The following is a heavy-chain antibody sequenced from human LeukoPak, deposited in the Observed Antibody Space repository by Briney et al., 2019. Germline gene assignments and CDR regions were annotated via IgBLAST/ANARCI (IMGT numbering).Heavy chain of an antibody. D-gene: IGHD5-24*01. CDR2: IIPIFGTS. V-gene: IGHV1-69*01. J-gene: IGHJ3*02. CDR3: MRGRDAYKSNTFDI. Sequence: GASVRVSCKASGGTFSSYAISWVRQAPGQGLEWMGGIIPIFGTSNYAQKFQGRVTISADESTSTAYMELRSLRSEDTAVYYCMRGRDAYKSNTFDIWGQGTMVTVSS. CDR1: GGTFSSYA.